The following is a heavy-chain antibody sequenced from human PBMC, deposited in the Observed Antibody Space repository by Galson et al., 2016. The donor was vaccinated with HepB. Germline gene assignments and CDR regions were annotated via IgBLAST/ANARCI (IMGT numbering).Heavy chain of an antibody. V-gene: IGHV3-48*02. CDR3: ARSDTAMVADLDS. D-gene: IGHD5-18*01. CDR1: GFIFSSYS. J-gene: IGHJ4*02. Sequence: SLRLSCATSGFIFSSYSMNWVRQAPGKGLEWVSYINSDSSTIYYADSVKGRFTISRDNAKNSLYLQMNSLRDEDTAVYYCARSDTAMVADLDSWGQGTQVIVSS. CDR2: INSDSSTI.